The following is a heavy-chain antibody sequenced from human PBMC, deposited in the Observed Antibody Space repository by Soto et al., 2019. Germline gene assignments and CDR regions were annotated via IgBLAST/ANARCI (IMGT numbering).Heavy chain of an antibody. D-gene: IGHD4-17*01. CDR2: MHYSGST. J-gene: IGHJ5*02. Sequence: PSETLSLICTVSGGSISSGGYYWSWIRQSPGKGLEWIAYMHYSGSTYYNPSLKSRVTISVDTSKNQFSLKLSSVTAGDTAVYYCATYQGDYVGNWFDPWGQGTLVTVSS. V-gene: IGHV4-30-4*01. CDR3: ATYQGDYVGNWFDP. CDR1: GGSISSGGYY.